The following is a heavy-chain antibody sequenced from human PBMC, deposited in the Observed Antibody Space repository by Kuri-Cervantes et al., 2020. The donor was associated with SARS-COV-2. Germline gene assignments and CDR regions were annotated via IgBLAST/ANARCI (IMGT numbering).Heavy chain of an antibody. CDR1: GFTFSSYE. D-gene: IGHD4-23*01. Sequence: LTCAASGFTFSSYEMNWVRQAPGKGLEWVSYISSSGSTIYYADSVKGRFTIARDNAKNSLYLQMNSLRAEDTAVYYCARTLLTTVVNGEDYWGQGTLVTVSS. V-gene: IGHV3-48*03. CDR3: ARTLLTTVVNGEDY. J-gene: IGHJ4*02. CDR2: ISSSGSTI.